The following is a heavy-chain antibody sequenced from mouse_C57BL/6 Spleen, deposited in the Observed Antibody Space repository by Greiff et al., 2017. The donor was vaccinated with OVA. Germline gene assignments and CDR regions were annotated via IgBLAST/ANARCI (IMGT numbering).Heavy chain of an antibody. CDR3: AKEGNWVFDY. CDR1: GYTFTDYE. D-gene: IGHD4-1*01. CDR2: IDPETGGT. Sequence: QVQLQQSGAELVRPGASVTLSCKASGYTFTDYEMHWVKQTPVHGLEWIGAIDPETGGTAYNQKFKGKAILTADKSSSTAYMELRSLTSEDSAVYYCAKEGNWVFDYWGQGTTLTVSS. J-gene: IGHJ2*01. V-gene: IGHV1-15*01.